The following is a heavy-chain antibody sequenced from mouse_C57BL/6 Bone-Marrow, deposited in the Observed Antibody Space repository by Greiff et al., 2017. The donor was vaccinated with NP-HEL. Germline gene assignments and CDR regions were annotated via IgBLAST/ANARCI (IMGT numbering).Heavy chain of an antibody. CDR3: ARRHSLLRYAMDY. Sequence: QVQLQQSGPELVKPGASVKLSCKASGYTFTSYAINWVKQRPGQGLEWIGWIYPGGGSTKYTEKFKGKATLTVDTSSSTAYMQLHSLPSEDSAVYFYARRHSLLRYAMDYWGQGTSVTVSS. D-gene: IGHD1-2*01. CDR2: IYPGGGST. J-gene: IGHJ4*01. CDR1: GYTFTSYA. V-gene: IGHV1-85*01.